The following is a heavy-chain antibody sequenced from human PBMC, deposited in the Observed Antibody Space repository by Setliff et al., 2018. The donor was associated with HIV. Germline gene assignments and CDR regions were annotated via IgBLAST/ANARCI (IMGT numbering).Heavy chain of an antibody. CDR1: GYSFTDYY. J-gene: IGHJ4*02. CDR3: ARGMDYYDTSGYYQYYFDY. D-gene: IGHD3-22*01. Sequence: GASVKVSCKASGYSFTDYYIHWVRQAPGQGLEWMGWINPKSDGTNYAQKFKGWITMTRDTSISTAYMELSRLRSDDTAVYYCARGMDYYDTSGYYQYYFDYWGQGTLVTSPQ. CDR2: INPKSDGT. V-gene: IGHV1-2*04.